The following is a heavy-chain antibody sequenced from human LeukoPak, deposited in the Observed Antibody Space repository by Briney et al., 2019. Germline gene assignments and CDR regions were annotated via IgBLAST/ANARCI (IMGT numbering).Heavy chain of an antibody. CDR3: ARDVDYGDRLGACDI. J-gene: IGHJ3*02. Sequence: GESLRLSCAASGFAVSSNYMSWVRQAPGKGLEWVSVIYSGGSTYYADSVKGRFTVSRDTSKNTLYLQMNSLRAEDTALYYCARDVDYGDRLGACDIWGQGTMVTVSS. CDR1: GFAVSSNY. CDR2: IYSGGST. D-gene: IGHD4-17*01. V-gene: IGHV3-53*05.